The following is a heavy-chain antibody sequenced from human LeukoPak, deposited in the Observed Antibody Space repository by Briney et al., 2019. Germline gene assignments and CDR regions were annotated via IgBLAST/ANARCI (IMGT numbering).Heavy chain of an antibody. CDR2: IYNSGST. J-gene: IGHJ4*02. V-gene: IGHV4-4*02. D-gene: IGHD3-16*02. Sequence: SETLSLTCAVSGCSISSSNWWCLVRPPPGKGLELIWIIYNSGSTNYNPSLKSRVTISVDKSKNQFYLKLSSVTAADTAVYYCARDQRMITFGGVIERHFYYWGQGTLVTVSS. CDR1: GCSISSSNW. CDR3: ARDQRMITFGGVIERHFYY.